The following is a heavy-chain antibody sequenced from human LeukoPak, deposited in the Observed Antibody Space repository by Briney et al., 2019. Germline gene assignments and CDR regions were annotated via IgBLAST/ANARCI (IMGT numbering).Heavy chain of an antibody. V-gene: IGHV3-48*03. J-gene: IGHJ4*02. CDR1: GFTFSSYE. CDR2: ISGSGRTM. D-gene: IGHD6-19*01. CDR3: ARVIYSGWEGELSD. Sequence: PGGSLRLSCAASGFTFSSYEMNWVRQAPGKGLEWVSYISGSGRTMSYADSVMGRFTISRDNAKNTLYLQMNSLRAEDTAVYYCARVIYSGWEGELSDWGQGTLVTVSS.